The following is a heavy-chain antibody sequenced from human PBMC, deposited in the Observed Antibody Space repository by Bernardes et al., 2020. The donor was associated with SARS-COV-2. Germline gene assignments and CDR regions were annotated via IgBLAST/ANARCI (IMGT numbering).Heavy chain of an antibody. Sequence: ASVKVSCKASGYTITSYGISWVRQAPGQGLEWMGWISNYNGKTNYAQKVQGRVTMTTDTSTSTAYMELRNLRSDDTAVYYCARDLDRLYSGSRTDAFDIWGQGTMVTVSS. CDR1: GYTITSYG. V-gene: IGHV1-18*01. CDR2: ISNYNGKT. J-gene: IGHJ3*02. D-gene: IGHD1-26*01. CDR3: ARDLDRLYSGSRTDAFDI.